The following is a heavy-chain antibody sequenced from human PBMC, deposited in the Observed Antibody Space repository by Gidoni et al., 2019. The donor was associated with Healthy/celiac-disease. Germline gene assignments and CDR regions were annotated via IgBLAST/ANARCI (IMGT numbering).Heavy chain of an antibody. D-gene: IGHD3-10*01. V-gene: IGHV2-5*02. CDR2: IYWDDDK. CDR1: WFSLSTSGVG. CDR3: AHSVVQGSYSPYFDY. Sequence: QITLKESGPPMVKPTKTLPLTCTFSWFSLSTSGVGVGWIRQPPGKALEWLALIYWDDDKRYSPSLKSRLTITKDTSKNQVVLTLTNMDPVDTATYYCAHSVVQGSYSPYFDYWGQGTLVTVSS. J-gene: IGHJ4*02.